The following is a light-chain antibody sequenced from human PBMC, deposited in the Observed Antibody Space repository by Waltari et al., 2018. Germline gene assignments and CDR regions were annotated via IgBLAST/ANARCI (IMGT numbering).Light chain of an antibody. V-gene: IGLV2-14*03. CDR2: DVR. Sequence: QSALTQPASASGSPGQSITISFTGSSCDVGGYDFVSWYQQHPGKVPKLIIYDVRHRPSGVSTRFSGSKSGNTASLTISGLQSEDEADYYCNSYTSSNTRVFGTGTRVTVL. CDR3: NSYTSSNTRV. CDR1: SCDVGGYDF. J-gene: IGLJ1*01.